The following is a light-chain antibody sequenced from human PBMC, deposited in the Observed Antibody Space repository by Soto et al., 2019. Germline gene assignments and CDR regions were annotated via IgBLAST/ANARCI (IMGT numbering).Light chain of an antibody. CDR1: QSVSSSY. V-gene: IGKV3-20*01. CDR3: QQYAGSLWT. J-gene: IGKJ1*01. Sequence: EIVLTQSPGTLSLSPGERATLSCRASQSVSSSYLAWYQQKPGQAPRLLIYGASSRATGIPDRFSGSGSGTDFTLTISGLEPEDFAVYYCQQYAGSLWTFGQGTKVDIK. CDR2: GAS.